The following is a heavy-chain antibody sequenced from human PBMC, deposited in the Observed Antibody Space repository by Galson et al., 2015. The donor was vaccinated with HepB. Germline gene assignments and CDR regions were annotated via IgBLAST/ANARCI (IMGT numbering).Heavy chain of an antibody. CDR2: INHSGAGT. CDR1: GFTFGSYA. J-gene: IGHJ4*02. CDR3: APWATANYWADY. Sequence: SLRLSCAASGFTFGSYAMTWVRQAPGRGLGWVSTINHSGAGTYYADSVKGRFTISRDNSKNTLYLQMNSLRVEDTAVYYCAPWATANYWADYWGQGILVTVSS. D-gene: IGHD5-24*01. V-gene: IGHV3-23*01.